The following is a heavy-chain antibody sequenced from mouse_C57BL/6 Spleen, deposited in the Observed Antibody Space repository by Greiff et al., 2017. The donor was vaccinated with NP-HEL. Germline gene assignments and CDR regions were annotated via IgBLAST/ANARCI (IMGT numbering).Heavy chain of an antibody. CDR1: GYTFTDYE. J-gene: IGHJ3*01. V-gene: IGHV1-15*01. Sequence: QVQLKESGAELVRPGASVTLSCKASGYTFTDYEMHWVKQTPVHGLEWIGAIDPETGGTAYNQKFKGKAILTADKSSSTAYMELRSLTSEDSAVYYCTRGDWEFAYWGQGTLVTVSA. CDR2: IDPETGGT. D-gene: IGHD4-1*01. CDR3: TRGDWEFAY.